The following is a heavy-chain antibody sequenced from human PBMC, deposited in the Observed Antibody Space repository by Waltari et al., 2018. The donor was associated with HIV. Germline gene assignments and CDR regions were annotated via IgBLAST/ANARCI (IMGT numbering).Heavy chain of an antibody. D-gene: IGHD2-2*01. CDR3: AREPAIVVVPAATSYYYYYGMDV. V-gene: IGHV4-4*07. Sequence: QVQLQESGPGLVKPSETLSLTCTVSGGSISSYYWSWIRQPAGKGLEWIGRIYTSGSTNYNPSLKSRVTMSVDTSKNQFSLKLSSVTAADTAVYYCAREPAIVVVPAATSYYYYYGMDVWGQGTTVTVSS. J-gene: IGHJ6*02. CDR2: IYTSGST. CDR1: GGSISSYY.